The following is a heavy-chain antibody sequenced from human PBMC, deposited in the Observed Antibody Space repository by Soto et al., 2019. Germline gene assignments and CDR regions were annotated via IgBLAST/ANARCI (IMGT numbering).Heavy chain of an antibody. V-gene: IGHV4-59*01. Sequence: PWETLSLTCTVSGGSISSYYWSWIRQPPGKGLEWIGYIYYSGSTNYNPSLKSRVTISVDTSKNQFSLKLSSATAADTAVYYCARSLVASFDYWGQGTLVTVSS. J-gene: IGHJ4*02. CDR1: GGSISSYY. D-gene: IGHD2-8*02. CDR3: ARSLVASFDY. CDR2: IYYSGST.